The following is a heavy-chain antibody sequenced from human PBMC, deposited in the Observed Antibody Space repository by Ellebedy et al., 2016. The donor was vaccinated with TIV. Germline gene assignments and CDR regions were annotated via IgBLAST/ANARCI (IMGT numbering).Heavy chain of an antibody. V-gene: IGHV3-30-3*01. Sequence: GESLKISXAASGFTFSSYAMHWVRQAPGKGLEWVAVISYDGSNKYYADSVKGRFTISRDNSKNTLYLQMNSLRAEDTAVYYCAKGGRYDFWSGYLVYWGQGTLVTVSS. CDR1: GFTFSSYA. D-gene: IGHD3-3*01. CDR3: AKGGRYDFWSGYLVY. J-gene: IGHJ4*02. CDR2: ISYDGSNK.